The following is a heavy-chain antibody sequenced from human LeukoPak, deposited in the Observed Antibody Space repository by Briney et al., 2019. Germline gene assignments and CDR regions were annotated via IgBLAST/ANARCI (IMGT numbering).Heavy chain of an antibody. CDR2: ISYTGST. Sequence: SETLSLTCTVSGGSISPYFWSWIRQPPGKGLEWIGYISYTGSTNYNPSLKSRVTISVDTSKNQFSLQLTSVTAADTAVYYCAIDDYRGVTNFDPWGQGTLVTVSS. J-gene: IGHJ5*02. D-gene: IGHD3-10*01. CDR3: AIDDYRGVTNFDP. CDR1: GGSISPYF. V-gene: IGHV4-59*01.